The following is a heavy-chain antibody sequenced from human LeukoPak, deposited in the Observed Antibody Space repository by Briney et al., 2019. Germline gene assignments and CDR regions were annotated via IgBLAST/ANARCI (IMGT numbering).Heavy chain of an antibody. Sequence: SGGSLRLSCAASGFTFSSYWMSWVRQAPGKGLEWVANIKQDGSEKYYVDSVKGRFTISRDNANNSLYLQMNSLRAEDTAVYYCRNYCSSTSCYPTYYYYYMDVWGKGTTVTVSS. V-gene: IGHV3-7*01. J-gene: IGHJ6*03. D-gene: IGHD2-2*01. CDR2: IKQDGSEK. CDR3: RNYCSSTSCYPTYYYYYMDV. CDR1: GFTFSSYW.